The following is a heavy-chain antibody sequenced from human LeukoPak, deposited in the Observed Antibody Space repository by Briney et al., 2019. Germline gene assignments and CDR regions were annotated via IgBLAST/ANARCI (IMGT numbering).Heavy chain of an antibody. J-gene: IGHJ4*02. V-gene: IGHV3-21*01. CDR3: ARGAARMVEMGTIISFEY. Sequence: GGSLRLSCAASGFTFSSYSMNWVRQAPGKGLEWVSSISSSSSYIYYADSVKGRFTISRDNTKNSLYLQMNSLRAEDTAVYYCARGAARMVEMGTIISFEYWGQGTLVTVSS. D-gene: IGHD5-24*01. CDR2: ISSSSSYI. CDR1: GFTFSSYS.